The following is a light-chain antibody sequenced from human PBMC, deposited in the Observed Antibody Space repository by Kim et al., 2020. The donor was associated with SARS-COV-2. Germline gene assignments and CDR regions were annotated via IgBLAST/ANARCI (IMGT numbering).Light chain of an antibody. J-gene: IGKJ1*01. CDR1: QGISSY. Sequence: DIQLTQSPSFLSASVGDRVTITCRASQGISSYLAWYQQKPGKAPKLLIYAASTLQSGVPSRFSGSGSGTEFTLTISSLQPEDFETYYCQQLNSYPWTFGQGTKVDIK. CDR3: QQLNSYPWT. V-gene: IGKV1-9*01. CDR2: AAS.